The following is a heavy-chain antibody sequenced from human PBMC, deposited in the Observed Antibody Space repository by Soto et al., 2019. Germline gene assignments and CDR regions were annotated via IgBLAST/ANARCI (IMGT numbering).Heavy chain of an antibody. V-gene: IGHV1-69*02. CDR1: GGTFSSYT. Sequence: QVQLVQSGAEVKKPGSSVKVSCKASGGTFSSYTISWVRQAPGQGLEWMGRIIPILGIANYAQKFQGRVTITADKSTSTAYMGLSSLRSEDTAVYYCAVSLDIVVVPAAVIDAFDIWGQGTMVTVSS. CDR3: AVSLDIVVVPAAVIDAFDI. D-gene: IGHD2-2*03. CDR2: IIPILGIA. J-gene: IGHJ3*02.